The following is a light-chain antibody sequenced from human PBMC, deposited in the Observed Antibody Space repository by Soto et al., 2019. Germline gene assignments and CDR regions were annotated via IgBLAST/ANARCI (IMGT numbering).Light chain of an antibody. Sequence: GDKVTISCRASQAINSALAWCQQRPGKAPMVLIYDASILESGVPSRFSGSVSGTDFTLTISSLQPEDFATYYCQQFNSYPLTFGGGTKVEIE. V-gene: IGKV1-13*02. CDR3: QQFNSYPLT. CDR1: QAINSA. CDR2: DAS. J-gene: IGKJ4*01.